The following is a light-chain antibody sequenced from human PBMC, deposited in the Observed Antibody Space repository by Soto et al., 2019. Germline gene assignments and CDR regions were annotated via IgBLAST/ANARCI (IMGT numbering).Light chain of an antibody. CDR3: QVWDSDSDHVV. J-gene: IGLJ2*01. CDR2: DDR. Sequence: SYDLTQPPSVSVAPGQTASISCGGYNLEFKSVHWYQQRPGQAPVLVVFDDRDRPSGIPDRFSGASSGNTATLTISRVEAGDESDFYCQVWDSDSDHVVFGGGTKVTVL. V-gene: IGLV3-21*02. CDR1: NLEFKS.